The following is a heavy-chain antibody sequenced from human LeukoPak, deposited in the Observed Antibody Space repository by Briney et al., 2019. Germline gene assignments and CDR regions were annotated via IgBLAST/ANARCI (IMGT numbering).Heavy chain of an antibody. Sequence: GGSLRLSCAASGFTFSSYSMNWVRQAPGKGLEWVSSISSSSSYIYYADSVKGRFTISRDNAKNSLYLQMNSLRAEDTAVYYCARDKYYDFWSGAKDVVAYYYMDVWGKGTTVTVSS. CDR1: GFTFSSYS. CDR3: ARDKYYDFWSGAKDVVAYYYMDV. CDR2: ISSSSSYI. D-gene: IGHD3-3*01. V-gene: IGHV3-21*01. J-gene: IGHJ6*03.